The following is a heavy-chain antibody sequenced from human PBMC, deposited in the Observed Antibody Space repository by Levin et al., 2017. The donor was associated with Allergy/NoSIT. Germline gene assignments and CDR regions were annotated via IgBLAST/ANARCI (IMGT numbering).Heavy chain of an antibody. D-gene: IGHD6-6*01. J-gene: IGHJ6*02. V-gene: IGHV5-51*01. CDR1: GYSFTSYW. Sequence: GESLKISCKGSGYSFTSYWIGWVRQMPGKGLEWMGIIYPGDSDTRYSPSFQGQVTISADKSISTAYLQWSSLKASDTAMYYCARRLSSSPGYYYYGMDVWGQGTTVTVSS. CDR3: ARRLSSSPGYYYYGMDV. CDR2: IYPGDSDT.